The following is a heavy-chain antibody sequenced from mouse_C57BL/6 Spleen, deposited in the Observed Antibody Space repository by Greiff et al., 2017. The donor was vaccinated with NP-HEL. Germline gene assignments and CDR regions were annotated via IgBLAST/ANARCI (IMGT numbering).Heavy chain of an antibody. CDR1: GYTFTNYW. CDR3: ARFDLDDYDGGFAY. D-gene: IGHD2-4*01. Sequence: QVQLKESGAELVRPGTSVKMSCKASGYTFTNYWIGWAKQRPGHGLEWIGDIYPGGGYTNYNEKFKGKATLTADKSSSTAYMRFSSLTSEDSAIYYCARFDLDDYDGGFAYWGQGTLVTVSA. J-gene: IGHJ3*01. V-gene: IGHV1-63*01. CDR2: IYPGGGYT.